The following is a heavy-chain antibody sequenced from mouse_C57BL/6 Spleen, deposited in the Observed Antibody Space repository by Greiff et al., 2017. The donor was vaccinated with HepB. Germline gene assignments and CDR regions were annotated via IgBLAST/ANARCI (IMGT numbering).Heavy chain of an antibody. CDR1: GYTFTSYW. V-gene: IGHV1-69*01. Sequence: QVQLQQPGAELVMPGASVKLSCKASGYTFTSYWMHWVKQRPGQGLEWIGEIDPSDSYTNYNQKFKGKSTLTVDKSPSQAYMKLSSLTSEDSAVYYCARNYYGFYAMDYWGQGTSVTVSS. J-gene: IGHJ4*01. CDR2: IDPSDSYT. D-gene: IGHD1-1*01. CDR3: ARNYYGFYAMDY.